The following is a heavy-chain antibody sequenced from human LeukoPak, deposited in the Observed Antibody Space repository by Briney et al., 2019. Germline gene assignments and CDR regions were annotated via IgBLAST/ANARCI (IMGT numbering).Heavy chain of an antibody. V-gene: IGHV4-31*03. Sequence: SETLSLTCPVSGGSISSGVYYWSWIRQHPGKGLEWIGYIYYSGSTYYNPSLKSRVTISVETSKNQFSLKQSSVTAANTAVYYCARGVRWLQLSFFDYWGQGTLVTVSS. J-gene: IGHJ4*02. D-gene: IGHD5-24*01. CDR2: IYYSGST. CDR3: ARGVRWLQLSFFDY. CDR1: GGSISSGVYY.